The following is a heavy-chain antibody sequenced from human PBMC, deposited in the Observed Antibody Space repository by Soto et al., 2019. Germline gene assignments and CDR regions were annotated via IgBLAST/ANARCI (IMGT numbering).Heavy chain of an antibody. CDR3: ARAMVVTLNCFDP. D-gene: IGHD2-21*02. Sequence: PSETLYLTCTFSGVSINSGDYYWTWIRQHPGKGLEWIGYIYYSGTTYYNPFLKSRVSISVDTSKNQFSLKLSSVTAADTAVYYCARAMVVTLNCFDPWGQGTLVTVS. CDR2: IYYSGTT. J-gene: IGHJ5*02. V-gene: IGHV4-30-4*08. CDR1: GVSINSGDYY.